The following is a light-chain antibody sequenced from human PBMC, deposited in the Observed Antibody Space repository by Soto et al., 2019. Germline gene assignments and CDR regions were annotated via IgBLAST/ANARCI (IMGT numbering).Light chain of an antibody. Sequence: QSALTQPASVSGSPGQSITISCTGTSSDVGSDNLVSWYQQHPGKAPKPMIYEGSKRPSGVSNRFSGSKSGNTASLTISGLQAEDEADYYCCSYAGSSTAIFGGGTKVTVL. J-gene: IGLJ2*01. CDR3: CSYAGSSTAI. V-gene: IGLV2-23*01. CDR2: EGS. CDR1: SSDVGSDNL.